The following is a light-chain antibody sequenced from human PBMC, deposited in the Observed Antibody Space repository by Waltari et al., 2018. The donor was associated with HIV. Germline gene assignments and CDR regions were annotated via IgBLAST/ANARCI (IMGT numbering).Light chain of an antibody. J-gene: IGLJ2*01. CDR1: SSNIGAGYD. V-gene: IGLV1-40*01. CDR3: QSFDSSLTTSGVI. CDR2: ANS. Sequence: QSVLTQPPSVSGAPGQRVTISCTGSSSNIGAGYDVHWYPQLPGTAPKLLIYANSNRPSGVPDRFSGSKSGSSASLAITGLRAEDEAHYYCQSFDSSLTTSGVIFGGGTKLTVL.